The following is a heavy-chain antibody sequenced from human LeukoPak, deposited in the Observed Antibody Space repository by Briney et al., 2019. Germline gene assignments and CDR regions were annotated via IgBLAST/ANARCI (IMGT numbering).Heavy chain of an antibody. J-gene: IGHJ3*02. V-gene: IGHV4-34*01. CDR3: ARGTRWELLEGNAFDI. CDR2: INHSGST. D-gene: IGHD1-26*01. Sequence: SETLSLTCAVYGGSFSGYYWSWIRQPPGKGLEWIGEINHSGSTNYNPSLKSRVTISVDTSKNQFSLKLSPVTAADTAVYYCARGTRWELLEGNAFDIWGQGTMVTVSS. CDR1: GGSFSGYY.